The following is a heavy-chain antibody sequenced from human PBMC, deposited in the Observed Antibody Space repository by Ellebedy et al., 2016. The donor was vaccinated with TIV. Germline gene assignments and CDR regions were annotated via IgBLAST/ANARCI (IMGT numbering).Heavy chain of an antibody. J-gene: IGHJ5*02. CDR2: IYYSGST. D-gene: IGHD6-13*01. CDR3: ARRSSSNWFDP. CDR1: GGSISSSSYY. V-gene: IGHV4-39*01. Sequence: MPSETLSLTCTVSGGSISSSSYYWGWIRQPPGKGLEWIGSIYYSGSTYYNPSPKSRVTISVDTSKNQFSLKLSSVTAADTAVYYCARRSSSNWFDPWGQGTLVTVSS.